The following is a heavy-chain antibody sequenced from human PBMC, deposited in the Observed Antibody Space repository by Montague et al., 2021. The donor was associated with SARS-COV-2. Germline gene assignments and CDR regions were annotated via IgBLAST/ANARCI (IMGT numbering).Heavy chain of an antibody. V-gene: IGHV3-48*03. CDR3: AREKRRITIFGVVIIEYFDL. CDR1: GFTFSSYE. Sequence: SLRLSCAASGFTFSSYEMNWVRQAPGKGLEWVSYISSSGSTIYYADPVKGRFTISRDNAKNSLYLQMNSLRAEDTAVYYCAREKRRITIFGVVIIEYFDLWGRGTLVTVSS. D-gene: IGHD3-3*01. J-gene: IGHJ2*01. CDR2: ISSSGSTI.